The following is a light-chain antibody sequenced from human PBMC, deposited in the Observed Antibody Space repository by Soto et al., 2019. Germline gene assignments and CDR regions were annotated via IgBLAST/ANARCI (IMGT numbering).Light chain of an antibody. Sequence: SQMTQSPSSLSSSVGDRVTITCGASQSISSYLNWYHQKPGKAPKLLIYAASSLQSGVPSRFSGSVSGTDFTLTISSLQPEDFATYYCQQSYSTPRTFGQGTKVDI. CDR1: QSISSY. J-gene: IGKJ1*01. V-gene: IGKV1-39*01. CDR2: AAS. CDR3: QQSYSTPRT.